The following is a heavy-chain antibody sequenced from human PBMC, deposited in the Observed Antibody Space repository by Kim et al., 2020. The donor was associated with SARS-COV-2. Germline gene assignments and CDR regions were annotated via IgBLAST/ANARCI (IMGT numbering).Heavy chain of an antibody. CDR1: GFTFSSYA. V-gene: IGHV3-64*01. D-gene: IGHD4-17*01. CDR2: ISSNGGST. J-gene: IGHJ4*02. Sequence: GGSLRLSCAASGFTFSSYAMHWVRQAPGKGLEYVSAISSNGGSTYYANSVKGRFTISRDNSKNTLYLQMGSLRAEDMAVYYCARDMRGANDYGDYATPEFDYWGQGTLVTVSS. CDR3: ARDMRGANDYGDYATPEFDY.